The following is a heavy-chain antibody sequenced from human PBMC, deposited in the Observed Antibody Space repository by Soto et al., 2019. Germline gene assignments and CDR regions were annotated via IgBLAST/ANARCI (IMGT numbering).Heavy chain of an antibody. V-gene: IGHV4-31*03. D-gene: IGHD1-26*01. CDR1: GGSISSGGYY. CDR3: ARVHSGSYFASPYYFDY. J-gene: IGHJ4*02. Sequence: SETLSLTCTVSGGSISSGGYYWSWIRQHPGKGLEWIGYIYYSGSTYYNPSLKSRVTISVDTSKNQFSLKLSSVTAADTAVYYCARVHSGSYFASPYYFDYWGQGTLGTVSA. CDR2: IYYSGST.